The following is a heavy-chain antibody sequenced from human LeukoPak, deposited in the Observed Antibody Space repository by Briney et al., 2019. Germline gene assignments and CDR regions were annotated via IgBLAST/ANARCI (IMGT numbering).Heavy chain of an antibody. Sequence: GGSLRLSCAASGFTVSSNDMSWVRQAPGKGLEWVSLIYSGGSAYYADSVKGRFTISRDNSKNTLYLQMNSLRAEDTAVYYCAKDLVAGALWELFDYWGQGTLVTVSS. V-gene: IGHV3-66*02. CDR2: IYSGGSA. CDR1: GFTVSSND. CDR3: AKDLVAGALWELFDY. J-gene: IGHJ4*02. D-gene: IGHD1-26*01.